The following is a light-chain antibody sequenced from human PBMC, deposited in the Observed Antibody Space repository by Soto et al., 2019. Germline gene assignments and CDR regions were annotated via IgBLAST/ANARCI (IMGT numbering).Light chain of an antibody. J-gene: IGLJ2*01. CDR2: DII. CDR1: SSDIGAFTS. Sequence: QSVLTQPASVSGSPGQSITISCTGTSSDIGAFTSVSWYQQHPGKAPKLTIYDIIHRPSGVSDRFSGSKSVNTASLTVSGLQPEDEANYYCSSYSRTTTLVVFGGGTKVTVL. V-gene: IGLV2-14*03. CDR3: SSYSRTTTLVV.